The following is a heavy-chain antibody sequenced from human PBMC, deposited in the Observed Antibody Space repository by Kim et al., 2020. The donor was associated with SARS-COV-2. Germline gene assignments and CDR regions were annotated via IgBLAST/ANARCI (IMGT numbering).Heavy chain of an antibody. J-gene: IGHJ6*02. Sequence: GGSLRLSCAASGFTFSSYAMHWVRQAPGKGLEWVAVISYDGSNKYYVDSVKGRFTISRDNSKNTLYLQMNSLRAEDTAVYYCARDIPHQHIVVVIATPGGMDVWGQGTTVTVSS. D-gene: IGHD2-21*01. CDR3: ARDIPHQHIVVVIATPGGMDV. CDR1: GFTFSSYA. V-gene: IGHV3-30*04. CDR2: ISYDGSNK.